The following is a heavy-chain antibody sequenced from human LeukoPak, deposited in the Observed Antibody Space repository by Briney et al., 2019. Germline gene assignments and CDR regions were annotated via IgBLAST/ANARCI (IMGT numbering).Heavy chain of an antibody. CDR2: INRSGTT. V-gene: IGHV4-34*01. CDR3: ARDLPPLTLPAAPTNWFDP. CDR1: GGIFNGYY. Sequence: SETLSLTCAVYGGIFNGYYWSWIRQPPGKGLEWIGEINRSGTTNYNPSLKSRVTMSVDTSKNQFSLKLSSVTAADTAVYYCARDLPPLTLPAAPTNWFDPWGQGTLVTVSS. J-gene: IGHJ5*02. D-gene: IGHD2-2*01.